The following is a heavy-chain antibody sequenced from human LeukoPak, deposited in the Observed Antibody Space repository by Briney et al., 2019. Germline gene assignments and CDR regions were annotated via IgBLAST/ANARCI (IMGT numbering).Heavy chain of an antibody. J-gene: IGHJ4*02. Sequence: GGSLRLSCAASGFTFSSYGMRWVRQAPGKGLEWVAVISYDGSNKYYADSVKGRFTISRDNSKNTLYLQMNSLRAEDTAVYYCAASGTTSLFDYWGQGTLVTVSS. CDR2: ISYDGSNK. CDR3: AASGTTSLFDY. D-gene: IGHD1-7*01. CDR1: GFTFSSYG. V-gene: IGHV3-30*03.